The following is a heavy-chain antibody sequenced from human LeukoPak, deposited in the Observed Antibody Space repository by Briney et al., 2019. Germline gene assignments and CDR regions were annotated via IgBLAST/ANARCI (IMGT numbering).Heavy chain of an antibody. D-gene: IGHD2/OR15-2a*01. J-gene: IGHJ6*02. V-gene: IGHV3-48*04. CDR1: GFTFSSYS. Sequence: GGSLRLSCAASGFTFSSYSMNWVRQAPWKGLEWVSYISSSSSTIYYADSVKGRFTISRDNAKNSLYLQMNSLRAEDTAVYYCATNLEYAGSYYYYYGMDVWGQGTTVTVSS. CDR2: ISSSSSTI. CDR3: ATNLEYAGSYYYYYGMDV.